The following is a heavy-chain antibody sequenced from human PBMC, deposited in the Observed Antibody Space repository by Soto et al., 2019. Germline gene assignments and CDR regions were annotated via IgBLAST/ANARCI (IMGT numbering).Heavy chain of an antibody. J-gene: IGHJ6*02. Sequence: PGGSLRLSCAASGFTFSSYSMNWVRQAPGKELEWVSVIYSGGSTYYADSVRGRFTISRDNSKNTLYLQMKSLRAEDTAVYYCARDPPATRHGMDVWGQGTTVTVSS. V-gene: IGHV3-53*01. CDR3: ARDPPATRHGMDV. CDR1: GFTFSSYS. CDR2: IYSGGST.